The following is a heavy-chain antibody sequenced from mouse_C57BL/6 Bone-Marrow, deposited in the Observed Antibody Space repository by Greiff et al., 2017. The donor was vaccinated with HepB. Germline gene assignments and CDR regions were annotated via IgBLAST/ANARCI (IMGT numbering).Heavy chain of an antibody. CDR2: IYPRSGNT. V-gene: IGHV1-81*01. J-gene: IGHJ3*01. CDR3: ASHYGSSFSGFAY. CDR1: GYTFTSYG. D-gene: IGHD1-1*01. Sequence: QVQLQQSGAELARPGASVKLSCKASGYTFTSYGISWVKQRTGQGLEWIGEIYPRSGNTYYNEKFKGKATLTADKSSRTASMELRSLTSEASAVYFCASHYGSSFSGFAYWGQGTLVTVSA.